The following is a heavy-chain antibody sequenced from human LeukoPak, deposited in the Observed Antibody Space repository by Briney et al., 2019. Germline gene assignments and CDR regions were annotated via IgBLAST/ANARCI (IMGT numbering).Heavy chain of an antibody. Sequence: PSETLSLTCTVSGDSISSYYWSWIRQPPGKGLEWIGYINYSGSTNYNPSLKSRVTMSVDTSKNQFSLKLSSVTAADTAMYYCAREGRQDYVYFDHWCQGSLVTVSS. CDR2: INYSGST. CDR1: GDSISSYY. D-gene: IGHD4-17*01. J-gene: IGHJ4*02. CDR3: AREGRQDYVYFDH. V-gene: IGHV4-59*01.